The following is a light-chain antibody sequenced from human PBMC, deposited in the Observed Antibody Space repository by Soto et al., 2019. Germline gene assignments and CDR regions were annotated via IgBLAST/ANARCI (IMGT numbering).Light chain of an antibody. Sequence: EIVVTQSPAALSVSPGERATLSCRASQSVSSYLAWYQQKPGQAPSLLIYGVSTRATGVPVRFSGSGSGTEFTLTVNSLQSEDFAVYYCQQYNNWPHTFGQGTKVDIK. V-gene: IGKV3-15*01. CDR3: QQYNNWPHT. CDR1: QSVSSY. J-gene: IGKJ2*01. CDR2: GVS.